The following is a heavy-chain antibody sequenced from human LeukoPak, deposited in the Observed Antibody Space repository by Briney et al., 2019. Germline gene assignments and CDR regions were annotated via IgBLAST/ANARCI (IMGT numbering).Heavy chain of an antibody. CDR3: AKVGTGYDFWSGYYNNWFDP. D-gene: IGHD3-3*01. Sequence: GGSLRLSCAASGFTFSSYSMNWVRQAPGKGLEWVSYISSSSSTIYYADSVKGRFTISRDNAKNSLYLQMNSLRAEDTAVYYCAKVGTGYDFWSGYYNNWFDPWGQGTLVTVSS. CDR1: GFTFSSYS. J-gene: IGHJ5*02. V-gene: IGHV3-48*01. CDR2: ISSSSSTI.